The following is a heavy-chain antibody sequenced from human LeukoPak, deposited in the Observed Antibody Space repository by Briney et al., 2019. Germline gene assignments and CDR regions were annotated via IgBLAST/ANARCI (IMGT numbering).Heavy chain of an antibody. CDR3: ARASIIMNCSGGSCYSFLYYYYYMDV. CDR2: ISSSYTI. J-gene: IGHJ6*03. D-gene: IGHD2-15*01. Sequence: GGSLRLSCAASGFTFSDYYMSWIRQAPGKGLEWVSYISSSYTIYYADSVKGRFTISRDNAKNSLYLQMNSLRAEDTAVYYCARASIIMNCSGGSCYSFLYYYYYMDVWGKGTTVTVSS. CDR1: GFTFSDYY. V-gene: IGHV3-11*04.